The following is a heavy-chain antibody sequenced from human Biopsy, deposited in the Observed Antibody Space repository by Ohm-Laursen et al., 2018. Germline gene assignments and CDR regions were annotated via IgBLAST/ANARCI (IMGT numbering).Heavy chain of an antibody. CDR1: DDSIRNFY. CDR2: ASYSGYT. V-gene: IGHV4-59*08. J-gene: IGHJ3*01. D-gene: IGHD3-3*01. CDR3: ARLGNFWNAEDGLDL. Sequence: TLSLTCTVSDDSIRNFYWTWIRQPPGQGLEWIGHASYSGYTNYNPSLKSRVTISVDTSKNPFSLNLRFVTAADTAVYSCARLGNFWNAEDGLDLWGLGTMVTVSS.